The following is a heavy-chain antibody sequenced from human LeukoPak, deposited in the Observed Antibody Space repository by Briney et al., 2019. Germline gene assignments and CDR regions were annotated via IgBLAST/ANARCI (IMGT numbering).Heavy chain of an antibody. D-gene: IGHD3-22*01. V-gene: IGHV3-33*01. Sequence: GRSLRLSCAASGFTFSSYGMHWVRQAPGKGLEWVAVIWYDGSNKYYADSVKGRFTISRDNSKNTLYLQMNSLRAEDTAVYYCARDSGSGSRRNYFDYWGRGTLVTVSS. CDR3: ARDSGSGSRRNYFDY. CDR2: IWYDGSNK. CDR1: GFTFSSYG. J-gene: IGHJ4*02.